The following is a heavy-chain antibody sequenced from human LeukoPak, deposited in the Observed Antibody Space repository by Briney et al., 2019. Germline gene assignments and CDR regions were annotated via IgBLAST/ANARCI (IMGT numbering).Heavy chain of an antibody. CDR2: IYYSGST. V-gene: IGHV4-59*01. CDR3: ARDSYYDSSGYFDY. Sequence: ETLSLTCTVSGGSISSYYWSWIRQPPGKGLEWIGYIYYSGSTNYNPSLKSRVTISVDTSKNQFSLKLSSVTAADTAVYYCARDSYYDSSGYFDYWGQGTLVTVSS. CDR1: GGSISSYY. D-gene: IGHD3-22*01. J-gene: IGHJ4*02.